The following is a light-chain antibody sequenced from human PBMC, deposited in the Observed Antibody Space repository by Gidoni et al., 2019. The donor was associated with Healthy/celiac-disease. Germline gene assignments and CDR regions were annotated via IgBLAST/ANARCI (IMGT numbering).Light chain of an antibody. V-gene: IGKV3-15*01. J-gene: IGKJ3*01. CDR3: QQYNNWPLFT. CDR2: GAS. Sequence: EIVMTHSPATLSVSPGERATLSCRASQSVSSNLAWYQQKPGQAPRLLIYGASTRATGIPARFSGSGSGTEFTLTISSLQSEDFAVYYCQQYNNWPLFTFGPGTKVDIK. CDR1: QSVSSN.